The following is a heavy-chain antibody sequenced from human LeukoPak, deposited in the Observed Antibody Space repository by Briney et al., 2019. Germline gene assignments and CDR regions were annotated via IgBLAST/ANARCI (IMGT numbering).Heavy chain of an antibody. J-gene: IGHJ5*02. CDR2: ISSSSSYI. V-gene: IGHV3-21*01. D-gene: IGHD5-18*01. Sequence: PGGSLRLSCAASGFTFSSYSMNWVRQAPGKGLEWVSSISSSSSYIYYADSVKGRFTISRDNAKNSLYLQMNSLRAEDTAVYYCARDSVQTAMTGNWFDPWGQGTLVTVSS. CDR3: ARDSVQTAMTGNWFDP. CDR1: GFTFSSYS.